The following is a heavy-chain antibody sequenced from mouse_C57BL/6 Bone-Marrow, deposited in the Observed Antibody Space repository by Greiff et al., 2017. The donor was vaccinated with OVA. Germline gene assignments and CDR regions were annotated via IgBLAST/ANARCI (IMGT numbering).Heavy chain of an antibody. D-gene: IGHD2-5*01. CDR3: ASRSNYGAY. CDR1: GYTFTSYG. J-gene: IGHJ3*01. V-gene: IGHV1-81*01. CDR2: IYPRSGNT. Sequence: VQVVESGAELARPGASVKLSCKASGYTFTSYGISWVKQRTGQGLEWIGEIYPRSGNTYYNEKFKGKATLTADKSSSTAYMELRSLTSEDSAVYFCASRSNYGAYWGQGTLVTVSA.